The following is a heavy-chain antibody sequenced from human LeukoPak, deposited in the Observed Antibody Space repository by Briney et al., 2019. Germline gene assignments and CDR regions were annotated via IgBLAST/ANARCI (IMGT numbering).Heavy chain of an antibody. J-gene: IGHJ4*02. V-gene: IGHV2-5*01. CDR1: GFSLSTSGVG. CDR2: IYWNDGK. CDR3: ARRRLEKGTTVTSAFDY. D-gene: IGHD4-17*01. Sequence: AGPTLVKPTQPLTLTCTFSGFSLSTSGVGVGWIRQPPGKALECLALIYWNDGKDYSPSLRSRLTITKDISKNQVVLTMTNMDPVDTATYFCARRRLEKGTTVTSAFDYWGQGTLVTVSS.